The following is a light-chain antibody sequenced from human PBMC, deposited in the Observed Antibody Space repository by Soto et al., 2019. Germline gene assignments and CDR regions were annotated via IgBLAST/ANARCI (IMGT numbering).Light chain of an antibody. V-gene: IGLV2-18*01. Sequence: LTQPPSVSGSPGQSVTISCTGTSTYFVSYNRVSWYQQPPGTAPKLIIYEASNRPSGVPDRFSGSKSGNTASLTISGLQAADEADYYCSLYTSENTYVFGTGNKVTVL. J-gene: IGLJ1*01. CDR3: SLYTSENTYV. CDR1: STYFVSYNR. CDR2: EAS.